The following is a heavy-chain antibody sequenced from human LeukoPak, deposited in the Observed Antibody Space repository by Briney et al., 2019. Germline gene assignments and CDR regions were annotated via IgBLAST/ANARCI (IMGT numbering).Heavy chain of an antibody. CDR3: AKTGSSGYFFDY. V-gene: IGHV4-34*01. Sequence: SETLSLTCAVYGGSFSGYYWSWIRQPPGKGLEWIGEISHSGSTNYNPSLKSRVTISVDTSKNQFSLKLSSVTAADTAVYYCAKTGSSGYFFDYWGQGTLVTVSS. CDR2: ISHSGST. D-gene: IGHD3-22*01. J-gene: IGHJ4*02. CDR1: GGSFSGYY.